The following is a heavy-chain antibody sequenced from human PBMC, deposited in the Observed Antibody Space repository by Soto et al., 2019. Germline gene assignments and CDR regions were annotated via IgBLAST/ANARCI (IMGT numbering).Heavy chain of an antibody. Sequence: QITLKESGPTLVKPTQTLTLTCTFSGFSLSSSGVGVGWIRQPPGKALEWLALIYWDDDKRYSPSLKSRLTNNKDTSKSQVVLPITNMDPVDTATYYWAHGRGKYDSSGYAYVAYWGQGTLVTVSS. J-gene: IGHJ4*02. CDR3: AHGRGKYDSSGYAYVAY. V-gene: IGHV2-5*02. CDR1: GFSLSSSGVG. D-gene: IGHD3-22*01. CDR2: IYWDDDK.